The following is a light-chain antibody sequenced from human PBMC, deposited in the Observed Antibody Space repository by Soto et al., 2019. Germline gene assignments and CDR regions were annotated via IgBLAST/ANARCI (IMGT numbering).Light chain of an antibody. Sequence: QSVLTQPRSVSGSPGQSVTISCTGTSSDVGGYNYVSWYQQHPGKAPKLMIYDVSKRPSGVPDRFSGSKSGNTASLTISGLQAEYEADYYFCSYSCRYTSVFGTGPKGTVL. CDR2: DVS. CDR1: SSDVGGYNY. CDR3: CSYSCRYTSV. V-gene: IGLV2-11*01. J-gene: IGLJ1*01.